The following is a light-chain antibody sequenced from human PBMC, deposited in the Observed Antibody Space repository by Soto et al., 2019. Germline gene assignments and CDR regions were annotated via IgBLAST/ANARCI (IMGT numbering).Light chain of an antibody. CDR3: QQYGSSPGT. J-gene: IGKJ2*01. Sequence: EIVLTQSPGTLSLSPGERATLSCRASQSVSSSYLAWYQQTPGQAPRLLIYGASSRATGIPDRFSGSGCGTDFTLTISRLEPEDFAVYYCQQYGSSPGTFSQGTKLEIK. CDR1: QSVSSSY. V-gene: IGKV3-20*01. CDR2: GAS.